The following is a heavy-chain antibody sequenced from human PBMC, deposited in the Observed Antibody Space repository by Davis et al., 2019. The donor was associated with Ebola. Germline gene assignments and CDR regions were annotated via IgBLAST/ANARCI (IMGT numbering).Heavy chain of an antibody. CDR2: ANSDGSTT. V-gene: IGHV3-74*01. D-gene: IGHD5-18*01. CDR1: GFTFINYW. J-gene: IGHJ6*03. Sequence: PGGSLRLSCAASGFTFINYWMHWVRQAPGKGLEWVSRANSDGSTTGYGDSVKGQFTISRDNARNTLYLQMNSLRAEDTAVYYCSSEVRGGFSPMDLWGTGTTVTVSS. CDR3: SSEVRGGFSPMDL.